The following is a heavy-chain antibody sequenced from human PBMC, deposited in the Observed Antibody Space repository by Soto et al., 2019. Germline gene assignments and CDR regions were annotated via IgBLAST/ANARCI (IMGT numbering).Heavy chain of an antibody. Sequence: GRSLRLSCATSGFTFSTYAMTWVRQAPGKGLDWVSVISGSNNNTWYADSVKGRFTISRDNSKNTLYLQMSSLRAEDTAVYYCARDYFEDFWGQGTLVTVSS. V-gene: IGHV3-23*01. D-gene: IGHD3-22*01. CDR1: GFTFSTYA. CDR2: ISGSNNNT. J-gene: IGHJ4*02. CDR3: ARDYFEDF.